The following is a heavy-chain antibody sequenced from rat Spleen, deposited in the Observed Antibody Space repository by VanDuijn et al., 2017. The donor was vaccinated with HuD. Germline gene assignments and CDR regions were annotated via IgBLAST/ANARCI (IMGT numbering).Heavy chain of an antibody. J-gene: IGHJ2*01. V-gene: IGHV5-25*01. Sequence: EVQLVESGGGLVQPGRSMKLSCAASGFTFNNYWMTWVRQAPTKGLEWVASISTGGGDTYYRDSVRGRFTISRNNAKNTLFLQMDSLRSEDTATYYCVKDRGEYNNLFDYWGQGVMVTVSS. CDR2: ISTGGGDT. D-gene: IGHD1-10*01. CDR1: GFTFNNYW. CDR3: VKDRGEYNNLFDY.